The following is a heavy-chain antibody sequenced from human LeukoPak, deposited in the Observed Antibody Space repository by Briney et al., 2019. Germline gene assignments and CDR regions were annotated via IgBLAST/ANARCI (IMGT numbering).Heavy chain of an antibody. V-gene: IGHV3-20*04. CDR1: GCTFDDYG. J-gene: IGHJ4*02. CDR3: ARVGYSSGHYYFDY. CDR2: INWNGGST. Sequence: GGSLRLSCAASGCTFDDYGMSWVRQAPGKGLEWVSGINWNGGSTGYADSVKGRFTISRDNAKNSLYLQMNSLRAEDTALYYCARVGYSSGHYYFDYWGQGTLVTVSS. D-gene: IGHD6-19*01.